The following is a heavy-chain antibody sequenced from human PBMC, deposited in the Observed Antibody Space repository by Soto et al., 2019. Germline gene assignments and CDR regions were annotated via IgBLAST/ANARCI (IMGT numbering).Heavy chain of an antibody. J-gene: IGHJ4*02. Sequence: QVQLQESGPGLVKPSETLSLTCTVSGGSISSYYWSWIRQPAGKGLEWIGRIYYSGSTYYNPSLKSRVTISVDTSKNQFSLKLSSVTAADTAVYYCARRARVVVVVARGSGYFDYWGQGTLVTVSS. CDR2: IYYSGST. CDR3: ARRARVVVVVARGSGYFDY. V-gene: IGHV4-59*05. D-gene: IGHD2-15*01. CDR1: GGSISSYY.